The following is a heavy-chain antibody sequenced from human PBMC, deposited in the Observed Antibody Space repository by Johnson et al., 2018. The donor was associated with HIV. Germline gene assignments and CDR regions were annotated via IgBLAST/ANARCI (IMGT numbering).Heavy chain of an antibody. CDR1: GFTFSTYW. CDR2: ITRDGSST. CDR3: AAPYGNSGGDAFDI. Sequence: VQLVESGGGFVQPGGSLRLSCAASGFTFSTYWMHWVRQAPGKGLVWISRITRDGSSTTYADSVQGRFTISRDNAKNTVHRQMNSLRAEDTAGYYCAAPYGNSGGDAFDIWGQGTMVTVSS. V-gene: IGHV3-74*01. J-gene: IGHJ3*02. D-gene: IGHD4-23*01.